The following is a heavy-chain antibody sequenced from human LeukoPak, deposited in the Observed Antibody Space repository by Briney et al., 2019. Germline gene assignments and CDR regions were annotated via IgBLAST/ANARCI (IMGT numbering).Heavy chain of an antibody. J-gene: IGHJ6*03. CDR2: ITGSGDST. Sequence: GGTLRLSCAASGFTFSNYGLSWVRQAPGKGLEWVSGITGSGDSTYYADSVKGRFTTSRDNSKNTLYLQMNSLRAEDTAVYYCAKASRFGYSYGPREYFYYMDVWGKGTTVTISS. D-gene: IGHD5-18*01. CDR1: GFTFSNYG. V-gene: IGHV3-23*01. CDR3: AKASRFGYSYGPREYFYYMDV.